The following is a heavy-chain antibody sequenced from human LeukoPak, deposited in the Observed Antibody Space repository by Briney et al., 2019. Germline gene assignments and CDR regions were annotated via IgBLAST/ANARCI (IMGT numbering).Heavy chain of an antibody. CDR3: ARHQITIFGVVTPRVFDY. Sequence: PSETLSLTCTVSGGSISSYYWSWIRQPPGKGLEWIGYIYYSGSTNYNPSLKSRVTISVDTSKNQFSLKLSSVTAADTAVYYCARHQITIFGVVTPRVFDYWGQGTLVTVSS. J-gene: IGHJ4*02. V-gene: IGHV4-59*08. CDR1: GGSISSYY. CDR2: IYYSGST. D-gene: IGHD3-3*01.